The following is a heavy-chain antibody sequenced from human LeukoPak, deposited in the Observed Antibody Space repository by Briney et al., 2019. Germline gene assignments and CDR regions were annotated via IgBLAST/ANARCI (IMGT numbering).Heavy chain of an antibody. Sequence: SETLSLTCTVSGGSISSSSYYWGWIRQPPGKGLEWIGSIYYSGSTYYNPSLKSRVTISVDTSKNQLSLKVISVTAADTAVYHCARGVIAAGGNDFDYWGQGTLVTVSS. CDR1: GGSISSSSYY. V-gene: IGHV4-39*07. CDR3: ARGVIAAGGNDFDY. J-gene: IGHJ4*02. CDR2: IYYSGST. D-gene: IGHD6-13*01.